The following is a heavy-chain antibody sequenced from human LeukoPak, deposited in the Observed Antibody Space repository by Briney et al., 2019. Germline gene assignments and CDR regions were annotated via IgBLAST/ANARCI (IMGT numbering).Heavy chain of an antibody. CDR1: GYTFTGYY. Sequence: ASVKVSCEASGYTFTGYYMHWVRQAPGQGLEWMGRINPNSGGTNYAQKFQGRVTMTRDTSISTAYMELSRLRSDDTAVYYCARDPYCGGDCYLASWGQGTLVTVSS. CDR3: ARDPYCGGDCYLAS. V-gene: IGHV1-2*06. J-gene: IGHJ5*02. CDR2: INPNSGGT. D-gene: IGHD2-21*02.